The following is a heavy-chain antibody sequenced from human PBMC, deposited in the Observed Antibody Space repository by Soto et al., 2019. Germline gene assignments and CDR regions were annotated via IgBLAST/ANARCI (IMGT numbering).Heavy chain of an antibody. CDR2: INPSSGAT. J-gene: IGHJ4*02. CDR1: GYNFIAYY. D-gene: IGHD2-21*02. Sequence: QVQLVQSGAKVKKPGSSVKLSCKASGYNFIAYYIYWVRQAPGQGPEWMGMINPSSGATNYAQKFQGRVTVTRDTSTSTAYLELSSLRSEDAAVYYCAKYCGGDCRHFDAWGQGTLVTVSS. CDR3: AKYCGGDCRHFDA. V-gene: IGHV1-46*01.